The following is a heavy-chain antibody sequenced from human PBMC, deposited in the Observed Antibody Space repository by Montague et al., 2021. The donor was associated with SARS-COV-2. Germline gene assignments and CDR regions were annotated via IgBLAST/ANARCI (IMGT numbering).Heavy chain of an antibody. Sequence: TLSLTCTVSGGSISSGSYYWSWIRQPAGKGPEWIGRISISGSTNYNPSLKSRVTISVDTSKSQFSLKLSSVTAADTAVYYCARDIAVAGLFDYWGQGTLVTVSS. D-gene: IGHD6-19*01. J-gene: IGHJ4*02. CDR1: GGSISSGSYY. CDR3: ARDIAVAGLFDY. V-gene: IGHV4-61*02. CDR2: ISISGST.